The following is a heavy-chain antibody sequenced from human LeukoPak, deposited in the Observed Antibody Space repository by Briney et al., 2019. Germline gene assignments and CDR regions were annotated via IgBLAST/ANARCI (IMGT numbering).Heavy chain of an antibody. CDR3: ARRGYYYDSSGQNNN. J-gene: IGHJ4*02. CDR2: IYYSGST. Sequence: NPSETLSLTCTVSGGSISSSSYYWGWIRQPPGKGLEWIGSIYYSGSTYYNPSLKSRVTIFVDTSKNQFSLKLSSVTAADTAVYYCARRGYYYDSSGQNNNWGQGTLVTVSS. D-gene: IGHD3-22*01. CDR1: GGSISSSSYY. V-gene: IGHV4-39*01.